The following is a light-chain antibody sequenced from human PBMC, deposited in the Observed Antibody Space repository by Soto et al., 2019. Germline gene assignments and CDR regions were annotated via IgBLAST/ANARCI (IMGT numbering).Light chain of an antibody. CDR1: QGISSW. J-gene: IGKJ1*01. CDR2: AAS. V-gene: IGKV1-12*01. Sequence: DIQITQPPSSVSASLGYIFTITFLLSQGISSWLAWYKQKPGKAPKLLIYAASTLQSGVPSRFSGSGSGTDFTLTISCLQSEDFATYYCQQYYSYPTWPFGQVTKVDI. CDR3: QQYYSYPTWP.